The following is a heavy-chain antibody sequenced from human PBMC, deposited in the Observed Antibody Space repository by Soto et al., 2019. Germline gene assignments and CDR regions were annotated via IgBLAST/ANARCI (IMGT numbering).Heavy chain of an antibody. CDR2: INPSGGST. CDR3: ARTFSIAAAGTRFDY. J-gene: IGHJ4*02. V-gene: IGHV1-46*01. D-gene: IGHD6-13*01. CDR1: GYTFTSYY. Sequence: DSVKVSCKASGYTFTSYYMHWVRQAPGQGLEWMGIINPSGGSTSYAQKFQGRVTMTRDTSTSTVYMELSSLRSEDTAVYYCARTFSIAAAGTRFDYWGQGTLVTVSS.